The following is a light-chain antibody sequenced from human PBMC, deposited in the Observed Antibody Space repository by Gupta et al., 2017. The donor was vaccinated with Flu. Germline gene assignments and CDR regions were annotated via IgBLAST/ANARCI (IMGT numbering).Light chain of an antibody. V-gene: IGLV4-69*01. Sequence: QLVLPQSPSASASLGASVKLTCTLSSGHSSYAIAWHQQQPEKGPRYLMKLNSDGSHSKGDGIPDRFSGSSSGAERYLTISSRQAEDEADYYCQTGGTGSGGVFGGGTKLTVL. CDR2: LNSDGSH. J-gene: IGLJ3*02. CDR1: SGHSSYA. CDR3: QTGGTGSGGV.